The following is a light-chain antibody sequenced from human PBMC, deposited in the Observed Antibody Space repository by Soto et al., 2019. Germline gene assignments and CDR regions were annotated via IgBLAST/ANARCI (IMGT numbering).Light chain of an antibody. Sequence: EIVLTQSPGTLSLSPGERATLSCRASQSVSSSYLAWYQQKPGQAPRLLIYGASSRATGIPDRFSGSGSGTDFTLTISXLEPEDFAVYYCQQYGSSSWTFGQGTKVEIK. J-gene: IGKJ1*01. CDR2: GAS. CDR1: QSVSSSY. V-gene: IGKV3-20*01. CDR3: QQYGSSSWT.